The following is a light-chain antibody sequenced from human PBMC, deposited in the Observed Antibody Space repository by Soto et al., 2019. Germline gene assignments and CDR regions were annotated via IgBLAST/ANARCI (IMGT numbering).Light chain of an antibody. J-gene: IGKJ5*01. Sequence: EVVMTQSPATLSVSPGERATLSCWASQSVRSDLAWYQQKPGQTPRLLIYGASTRAPGIPARFSGSGSGTDFTLTISSLQSEDFAVYYCQQYNNWPPITFGQGTRLEI. CDR1: QSVRSD. CDR3: QQYNNWPPIT. V-gene: IGKV3-15*01. CDR2: GAS.